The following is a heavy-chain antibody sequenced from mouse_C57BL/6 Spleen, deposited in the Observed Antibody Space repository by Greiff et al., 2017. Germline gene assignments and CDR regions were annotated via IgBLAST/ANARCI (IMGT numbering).Heavy chain of an antibody. CDR2: IDPEDGET. D-gene: IGHD2-3*01. CDR3: AEADGYYLLYFDV. Sequence: EVKLQESGAELVKPGASVKLSCTASGFNIKDYYMHWVKQRTEQGLEWIGRIDPEDGETKYAPKFQGKATITADTSSNTAYLQLSSLTSEDTAVYYCAEADGYYLLYFDVWGTGTTVTVSS. V-gene: IGHV14-2*01. CDR1: GFNIKDYY. J-gene: IGHJ1*03.